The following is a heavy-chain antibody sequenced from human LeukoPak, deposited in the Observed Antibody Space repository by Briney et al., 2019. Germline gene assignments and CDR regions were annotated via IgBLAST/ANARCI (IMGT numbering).Heavy chain of an antibody. D-gene: IGHD5-12*01. CDR3: AKDRAGYSGARGFDY. CDR2: ISDSGDIP. V-gene: IGHV3-23*01. J-gene: IGHJ4*02. CDR1: GFMFNSYA. Sequence: PGGSLRLSCVASGFMFNSYAMNWVRQAPGKGLEWVSHISDSGDIPYYADSVKGRFTISRDNSKNTLYLQMNSLRAEDTAVYYCAKDRAGYSGARGFDYWGQGTLVTVSS.